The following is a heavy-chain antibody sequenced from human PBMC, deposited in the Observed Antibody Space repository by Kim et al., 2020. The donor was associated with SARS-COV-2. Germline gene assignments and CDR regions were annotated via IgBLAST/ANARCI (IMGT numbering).Heavy chain of an antibody. CDR3: ARQPVLRYFDWLSDYYMDV. CDR1: GGSISSSSYY. CDR2: IYYSGST. Sequence: SETLSLTCTVYGGSISSSSYYWGWIRKPPGKGLEWIGSIYYSGSTYYNPSLKSRVTISVDTSKNQFSLKLSSVTAADTAVYYCARQPVLRYFDWLSDYYMDVWGKGTTVTVSS. D-gene: IGHD3-9*01. V-gene: IGHV4-39*01. J-gene: IGHJ6*03.